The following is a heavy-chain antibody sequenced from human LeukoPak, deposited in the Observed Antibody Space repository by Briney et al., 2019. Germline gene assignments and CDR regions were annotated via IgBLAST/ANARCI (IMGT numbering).Heavy chain of an antibody. CDR1: GYIFTTYY. D-gene: IGHD1-26*01. Sequence: ASVKVSCKASGYIFTTYYISWVRQAPGQGLEWMAIINPSGGSATYAQKFQGRVTMTRDTSTSTVYMELSGLRSEDTAVYYCARGYTWESGSFFIDHWGQGTLVTVSS. J-gene: IGHJ4*02. CDR2: INPSGGSA. CDR3: ARGYTWESGSFFIDH. V-gene: IGHV1-46*01.